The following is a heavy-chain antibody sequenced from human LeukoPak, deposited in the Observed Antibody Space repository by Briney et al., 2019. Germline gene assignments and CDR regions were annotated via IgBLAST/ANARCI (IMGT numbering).Heavy chain of an antibody. D-gene: IGHD5-18*01. CDR3: ARGGYSYGFFN. CDR2: ISSSSSYI. V-gene: IGHV3-21*01. J-gene: IGHJ4*02. CDR1: GFTFSNYW. Sequence: SGGSLRLSCAASGFTFSNYWMSWVRQAPGKGLEWVSSISSSSSYIYYADSVKGRFTISRDNAKNSLYLQMNSLRAEDTAVYYCARGGYSYGFFNWGQGTLVTVSS.